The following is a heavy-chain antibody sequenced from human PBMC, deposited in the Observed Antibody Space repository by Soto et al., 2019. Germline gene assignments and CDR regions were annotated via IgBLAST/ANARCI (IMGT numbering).Heavy chain of an antibody. V-gene: IGHV3-30*18. D-gene: IGHD3-16*01. J-gene: IGHJ4*02. CDR2: ISYDGSNK. CDR1: GFTFSSYG. Sequence: GGSLRLSCAASGFTFSSYGMHWVRQAPGKGLEWVAVISYDGSNKYYADSVKGRFTISRDNSKNTLYLQMNSLRAEDTAVYYCAKDGPGGTGFDYWGQGTLVTVSS. CDR3: AKDGPGGTGFDY.